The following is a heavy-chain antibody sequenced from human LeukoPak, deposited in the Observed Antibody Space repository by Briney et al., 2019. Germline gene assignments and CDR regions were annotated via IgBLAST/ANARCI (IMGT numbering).Heavy chain of an antibody. CDR3: ARGSPTDNYFDY. J-gene: IGHJ4*02. CDR2: ISGSGGST. D-gene: IGHD1-26*01. CDR1: GFTFSSYA. Sequence: GGSLRLSCAASGFTFSSYAMSWVRQAPGKGLERVSAISGSGGSTYYADSVKGRFTISRDNAKNSLYLQMNSLRAEDTAVYYCARGSPTDNYFDYWGQGTLVTVSS. V-gene: IGHV3-23*01.